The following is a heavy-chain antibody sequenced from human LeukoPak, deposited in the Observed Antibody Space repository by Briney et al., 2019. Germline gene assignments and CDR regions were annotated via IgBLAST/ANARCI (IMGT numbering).Heavy chain of an antibody. CDR1: GFTFSSYA. D-gene: IGHD3-3*01. J-gene: IGHJ5*02. Sequence: GGSLRLFCAASGFTFSSYAMSWVREASGKGLECVSAISGSGGSTYYADSVKGRFTIYRDNSKNTLYLRMNSLRAEDTAVYYCAKDFNFWSVPRTNWFDPWGQGTLVTVSS. CDR3: AKDFNFWSVPRTNWFDP. V-gene: IGHV3-23*01. CDR2: ISGSGGST.